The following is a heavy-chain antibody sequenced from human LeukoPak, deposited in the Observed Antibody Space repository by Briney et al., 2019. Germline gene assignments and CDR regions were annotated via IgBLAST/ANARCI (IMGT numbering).Heavy chain of an antibody. D-gene: IGHD3-10*01. J-gene: IGHJ4*02. CDR1: GGSISSGDYY. Sequence: SQTLSLTCTVSGGSISSGDYYWSWIRQPPGRGLEWIGYIYYSGSTYYNPPLKSRVTISVDTSKNQFSLKLSSVTAADTAVYYCARGSLLWFGELLDYWGQGTLVTVSS. V-gene: IGHV4-30-4*01. CDR2: IYYSGST. CDR3: ARGSLLWFGELLDY.